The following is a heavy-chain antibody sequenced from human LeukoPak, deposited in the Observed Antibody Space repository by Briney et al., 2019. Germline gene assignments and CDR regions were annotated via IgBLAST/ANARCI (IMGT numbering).Heavy chain of an antibody. J-gene: IGHJ3*02. CDR1: GGSISSSSYY. D-gene: IGHD4-23*01. CDR2: IYYSGST. Sequence: NSSETLSLTCTVSGGSISSSSYYWGWIRQPPGKGLEWIGSIYYSGSTYYNPSLKSRVTISVDTSKNQFSLKLSSVTAADTAVYYCARHFEAAVVNLDDAFDIWGQGTMVTVPS. V-gene: IGHV4-39*01. CDR3: ARHFEAAVVNLDDAFDI.